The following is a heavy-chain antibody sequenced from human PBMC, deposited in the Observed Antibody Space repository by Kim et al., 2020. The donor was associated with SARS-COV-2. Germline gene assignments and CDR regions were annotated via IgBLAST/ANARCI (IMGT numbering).Heavy chain of an antibody. D-gene: IGHD3-16*01. V-gene: IGHV1-69*01. CDR2: A. J-gene: IGHJ4*02. Sequence: ANDAQKFKGRVTITADESTSTAYMELSSLRSEDTAVYYCARGGVRSYFDYWGQGTLVTVSS. CDR3: ARGGVRSYFDY.